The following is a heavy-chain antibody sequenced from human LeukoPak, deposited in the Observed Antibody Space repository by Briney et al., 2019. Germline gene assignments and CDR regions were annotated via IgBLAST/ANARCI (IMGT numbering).Heavy chain of an antibody. D-gene: IGHD3-22*01. CDR2: ISSNGGST. V-gene: IGHV3-64D*09. Sequence: GGSLRISCSASGFTFSSYAMHWVRQAPGKGLEYVSAISSNGGSTYYADSVKGRFTISRDNSKNTLYLQMSSLRAEDTAVYYCVKDRKKITMIVVVQYYFDYWGQGTLVTVSS. CDR3: VKDRKKITMIVVVQYYFDY. J-gene: IGHJ4*02. CDR1: GFTFSSYA.